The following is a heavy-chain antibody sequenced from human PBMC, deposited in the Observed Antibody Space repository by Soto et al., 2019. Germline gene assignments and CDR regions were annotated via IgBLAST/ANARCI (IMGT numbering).Heavy chain of an antibody. V-gene: IGHV4-4*02. CDR1: GGSISSSNW. J-gene: IGHJ4*02. D-gene: IGHD1-26*01. Sequence: PSETLSLTCAVSGGSISSSNWWGWVRQPPGKGLEWIGEIYHSGSTNYNPSLKSRVTISVDKSKNQFSLKLSSVTAADTAVYYCARTSLGVGATYYFDYWGQGTLVTVSS. CDR2: IYHSGST. CDR3: ARTSLGVGATYYFDY.